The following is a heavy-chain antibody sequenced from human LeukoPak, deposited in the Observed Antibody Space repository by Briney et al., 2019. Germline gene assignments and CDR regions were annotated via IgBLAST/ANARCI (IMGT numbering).Heavy chain of an antibody. Sequence: GGSLRLSCAASGFTFSSYSMNWVRQAPGKGLEWVSSISSSSSYIYYADSVKGRFTISRDNAKNSLYLQMNSLRAEDTAVYYCARDLENYYDSSGYPLDVWGQGTTVTVSS. CDR2: ISSSSSYI. D-gene: IGHD3-22*01. CDR3: ARDLENYYDSSGYPLDV. J-gene: IGHJ6*02. CDR1: GFTFSSYS. V-gene: IGHV3-21*01.